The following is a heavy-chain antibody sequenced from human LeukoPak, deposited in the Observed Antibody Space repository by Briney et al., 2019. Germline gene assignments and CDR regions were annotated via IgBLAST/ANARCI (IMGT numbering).Heavy chain of an antibody. V-gene: IGHV4-59*08. CDR2: IYYSGST. J-gene: IGHJ5*02. CDR3: ARHDMKEGELLWFGELLNWFDP. Sequence: SETLSLTCTVSGGSISSYYWSWIRQPPGKGLEWIGYIYYSGSTNYNPSLKSRVTISVDTSKNQFSLKLSSVTAADTAVYYCARHDMKEGELLWFGELLNWFDPWGQGTLVTVSS. CDR1: GGSISSYY. D-gene: IGHD3-10*01.